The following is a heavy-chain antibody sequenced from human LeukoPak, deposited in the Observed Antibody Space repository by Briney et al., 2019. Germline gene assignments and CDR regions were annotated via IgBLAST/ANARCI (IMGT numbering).Heavy chain of an antibody. D-gene: IGHD3-22*01. V-gene: IGHV1-2*04. CDR3: ARGGPYYDSSRANDLNY. J-gene: IGHJ4*02. Sequence: ASVKVSCKASGYTFTDYYMHWVRQAPGQRLEWMGWINPNSGGTHYPQKFQGWVTMTRDTSISTAYMEMSRLTSDDTAVFYCARGGPYYDSSRANDLNYWGQGTLVTVSS. CDR1: GYTFTDYY. CDR2: INPNSGGT.